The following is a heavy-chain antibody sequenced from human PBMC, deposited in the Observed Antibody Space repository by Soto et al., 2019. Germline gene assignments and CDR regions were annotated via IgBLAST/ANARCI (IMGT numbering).Heavy chain of an antibody. Sequence: QVQLVQSGAEVKKPGASVKVSCKASGYTFNNYGINWVRQAPGQGLEWMGWISAHSGDTNYAQKVQGRVTMTTDTTPSTAYMELRSLRSDDTAVYYCARGYDFWSGYFKVGNYHYDMDVWGQGTTVTVSS. J-gene: IGHJ6*02. D-gene: IGHD3-3*01. CDR3: ARGYDFWSGYFKVGNYHYDMDV. CDR1: GYTFNNYG. CDR2: ISAHSGDT. V-gene: IGHV1-18*01.